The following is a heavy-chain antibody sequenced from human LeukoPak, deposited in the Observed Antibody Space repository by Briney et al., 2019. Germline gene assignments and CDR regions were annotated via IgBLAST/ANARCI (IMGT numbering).Heavy chain of an antibody. D-gene: IGHD3-22*01. V-gene: IGHV4-30-4*01. CDR3: ARVVNYDSSGYGDFDY. CDR2: IYYSGST. J-gene: IGHJ4*02. Sequence: PSETLSLTCTVSGGSISSGDYYWSWIRQPPGKGLEWIGYIYYSGSTYYNPSLKSRVTISVDTSKNQFSLKLSSVTAADTAVYYCARVVNYDSSGYGDFDYWGQGTLVTVSS. CDR1: GGSISSGDYY.